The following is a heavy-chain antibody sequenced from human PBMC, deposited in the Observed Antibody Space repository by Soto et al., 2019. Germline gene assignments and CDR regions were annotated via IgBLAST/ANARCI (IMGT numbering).Heavy chain of an antibody. D-gene: IGHD2-2*01. CDR2: IWYDGSNK. J-gene: IGHJ6*01. CDR3: PRARPAAGCDRMDV. CDR1: GFTFSSYG. Sequence: QVQLVESGGGVVQPGRSLRLSCAASGFTFSSYGMHWVRQAPGKGLEWVAVIWYDGSNKYYADSVKGRFTISREHSRNTLYLQMSSPRAEVTAVYYGPRARPAAGCDRMDVWRRVSTVTVPS. V-gene: IGHV3-33*01.